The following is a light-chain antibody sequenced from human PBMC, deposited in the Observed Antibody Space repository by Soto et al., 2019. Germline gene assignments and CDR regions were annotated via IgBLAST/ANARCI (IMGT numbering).Light chain of an antibody. CDR1: GIGSKS. V-gene: IGLV3-21*02. CDR3: QVWNSRTDHVV. Sequence: SYELTQPPSVSAAPGRTVSINCGANGIGSKSVHWYQQKPGQAPVVVISDDSDRPSGIPERFSASNSGNTATLTISRVEAGDEADYCCQVWNSRTDHVVFGGGTKVTVL. J-gene: IGLJ2*01. CDR2: DDS.